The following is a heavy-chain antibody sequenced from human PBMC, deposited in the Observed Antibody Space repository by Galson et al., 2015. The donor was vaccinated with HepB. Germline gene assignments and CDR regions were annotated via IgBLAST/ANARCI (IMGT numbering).Heavy chain of an antibody. J-gene: IGHJ4*02. CDR1: GYTLTELS. CDR3: ATDRNGGSYFLAYFDY. V-gene: IGHV1-24*01. Sequence: SVKVSCKVSGYTLTELSVHWVRQAPGKGLEWMGGFDPEDGETIYAQKFQGRVTMTEDTSTDTAYMELSSLRSEDTAVYYCATDRNGGSYFLAYFDYWGQGTLVTVSS. D-gene: IGHD1-26*01. CDR2: FDPEDGET.